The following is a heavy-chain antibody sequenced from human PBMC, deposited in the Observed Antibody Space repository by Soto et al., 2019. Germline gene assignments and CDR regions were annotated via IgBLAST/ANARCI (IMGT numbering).Heavy chain of an antibody. CDR2: ISAYNGNT. V-gene: IGHV1-18*01. CDR1: GYTFTSYG. Sequence: ASVKVSCKASGYTFTSYGISWVRQAPGQGLEWMGWISAYNGNTNYAQKLQGRATMTTDTSTSTAYMELRSLRSDDTAVYYCARMTYGDYRDYYYGMDVWGQGTTVTVSS. J-gene: IGHJ6*02. D-gene: IGHD4-17*01. CDR3: ARMTYGDYRDYYYGMDV.